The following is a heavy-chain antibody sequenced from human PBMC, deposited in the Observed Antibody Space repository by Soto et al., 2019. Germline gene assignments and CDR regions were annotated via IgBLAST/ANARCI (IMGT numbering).Heavy chain of an antibody. V-gene: IGHV3-23*01. CDR1: KFIFSTYA. D-gene: IGHD4-17*01. J-gene: IGHJ3*01. CDR3: TGDPNGDYIGACDF. Sequence: EVQVLESGGGSIQPGGSLSLSCTTSKFIFSTYAMTWVRQAPGEGLEWVSSIRGSGDGTSYADSVRGRFTISRDNSKNTLYLRMNSLSVEDTAVYYCTGDPNGDYIGACDFWCRGRLVTVSS. CDR2: IRGSGDGT.